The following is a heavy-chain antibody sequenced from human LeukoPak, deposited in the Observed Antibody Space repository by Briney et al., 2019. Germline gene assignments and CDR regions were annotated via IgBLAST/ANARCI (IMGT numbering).Heavy chain of an antibody. D-gene: IGHD5-12*01. V-gene: IGHV3-66*01. CDR3: ARSAGIAATIVLGY. Sequence: GGSLRLSCAASGFTVSSNYMSGVGQAPGRGLEGVSLIYSGGSTHYADSVKGRFTISRDNSKNTLYLQMNSLRAEDTAVYYCARSAGIAATIVLGYWGQGTLVTVSS. CDR1: GFTVSSNY. CDR2: IYSGGST. J-gene: IGHJ4*02.